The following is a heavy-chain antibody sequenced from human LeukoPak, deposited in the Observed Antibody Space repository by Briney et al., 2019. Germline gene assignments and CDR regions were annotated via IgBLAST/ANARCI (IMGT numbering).Heavy chain of an antibody. D-gene: IGHD3-22*01. Sequence: GGSLRLSCAASGFTFSSYGMHWVRQAPGKGLAWVAFIRYDGSNKYYADSVKGRFTISRDNSKNTLYLQMNSLRAEDTAVYYCAKDLDYYDSSGYVGDYWGQGTLVTVSS. CDR2: IRYDGSNK. CDR3: AKDLDYYDSSGYVGDY. CDR1: GFTFSSYG. J-gene: IGHJ4*02. V-gene: IGHV3-30*02.